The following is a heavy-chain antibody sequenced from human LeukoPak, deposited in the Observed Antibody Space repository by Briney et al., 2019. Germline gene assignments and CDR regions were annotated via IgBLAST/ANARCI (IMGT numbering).Heavy chain of an antibody. CDR2: ISWDGGST. V-gene: IGHV3-43*01. CDR1: GFTFDDYT. CDR3: AKARQPYSGYDYYMDV. D-gene: IGHD1-26*01. J-gene: IGHJ6*03. Sequence: PGGSLRLSCAASGFTFDDYTMHWVRQAPGKGLEWVSLISWDGGSTYYADSVKGRFTISRDNSKNSLYLQMNSLRTEDTALYYCAKARQPYSGYDYYMDVWGKGTTVTVSS.